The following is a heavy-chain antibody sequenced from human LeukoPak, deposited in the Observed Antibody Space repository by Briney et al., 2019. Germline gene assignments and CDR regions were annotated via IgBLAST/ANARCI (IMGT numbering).Heavy chain of an antibody. V-gene: IGHV3-9*01. CDR1: GFTFDDYA. D-gene: IGHD6-13*01. Sequence: GGSLRLSCAASGFTFDDYAMHWVRQAPGKGLEWVSGISWNSGSIGYADSVKGRFTISRDNAENSLYLQMNSLRAEDTALYYCAKDIAAAGHWGQGTLVTVPS. J-gene: IGHJ4*02. CDR3: AKDIAAAGH. CDR2: ISWNSGSI.